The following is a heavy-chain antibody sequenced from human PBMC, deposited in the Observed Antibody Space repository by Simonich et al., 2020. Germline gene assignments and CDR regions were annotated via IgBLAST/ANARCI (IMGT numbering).Heavy chain of an antibody. CDR3: ARGRGGMSREYVDY. V-gene: IGHV1-8*03. D-gene: IGHD3-16*01. CDR2: MNPNSGNT. CDR1: GYTFPSYD. Sequence: QVQLVQSGAEVKKPGASVKVSCKASGYTFPSYDINWVRQATGQGLEWIGWMNPNSGNTGYAQKFQGRVTITRNTAISTADMELVRLRSEDTAVYYWARGRGGMSREYVDYWGQGTLVTVSS. J-gene: IGHJ4*02.